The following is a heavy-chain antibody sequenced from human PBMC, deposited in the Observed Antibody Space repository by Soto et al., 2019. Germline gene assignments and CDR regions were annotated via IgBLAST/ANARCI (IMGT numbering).Heavy chain of an antibody. CDR1: GYTFSSYG. CDR2: ISAFNGNK. J-gene: IGHJ6*02. CDR3: SRGGDYYYGLDV. V-gene: IGHV1-18*01. D-gene: IGHD3-16*01. Sequence: QVQLVQSGGEVKKPGASVKVSCTASGYTFSSYGVSWVRQAPGQGLEWMGWISAFNGNKNYAQKFQGRVTMTTDTSTSTAYMELRSLTSDDTAVYYCSRGGDYYYGLDVWGQGTTVIVSS.